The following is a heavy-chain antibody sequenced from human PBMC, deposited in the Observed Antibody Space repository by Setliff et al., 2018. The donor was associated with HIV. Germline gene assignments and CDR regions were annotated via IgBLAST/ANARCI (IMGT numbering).Heavy chain of an antibody. CDR2: INHSGST. CDR3: ARLPISMVREVISYFDY. V-gene: IGHV4-34*01. D-gene: IGHD3-10*01. J-gene: IGHJ4*02. CDR1: GGSFSGYY. Sequence: PSETLSLTCAVYGGSFSGYYWSWIRQPPGKGLEWIGEINHSGSTNYNPSLKSRVTISLDTSKNQFSLKLSSVTAADTAVYYCARLPISMVREVISYFDYWGQGTLVTVSS.